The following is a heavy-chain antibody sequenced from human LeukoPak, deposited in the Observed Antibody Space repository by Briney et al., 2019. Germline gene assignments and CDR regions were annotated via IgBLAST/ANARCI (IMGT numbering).Heavy chain of an antibody. CDR1: GVSFSGYY. CDR2: INHSGST. CDR3: ARRLGYCSSTSCYGPYNWFDP. Sequence: KPSETLSLTCAVYGVSFSGYYWSWIRQPPGKGLEWIGEINHSGSTDYNPSLKSRVTISVDTSKNQFSLKLSSVTAADTAVYYCARRLGYCSSTSCYGPYNWFDPWGQGTLVTVSS. V-gene: IGHV4-34*01. J-gene: IGHJ5*02. D-gene: IGHD2-2*01.